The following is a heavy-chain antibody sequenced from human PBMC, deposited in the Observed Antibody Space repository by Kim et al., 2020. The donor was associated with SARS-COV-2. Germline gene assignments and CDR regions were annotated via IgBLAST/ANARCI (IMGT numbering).Heavy chain of an antibody. V-gene: IGHV4-39*01. D-gene: IGHD2-2*01. CDR1: GGSISSSSYY. CDR2: IYYSGST. J-gene: IGHJ6*02. CDR3: ARLPIVVVPAAIGPNEKNYYYYYGMDV. Sequence: SETLSLTCTVSGGSISSSSYYWGWIRQPPGKGLEWIGSIYYSGSTYYNPSLKSRVTISVDTSKNQFSLKLSSVTAADTAVYYCARLPIVVVPAAIGPNEKNYYYYYGMDVWGQGTTVTVSS.